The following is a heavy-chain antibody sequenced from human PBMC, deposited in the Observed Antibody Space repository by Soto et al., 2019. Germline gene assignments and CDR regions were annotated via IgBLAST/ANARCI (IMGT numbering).Heavy chain of an antibody. J-gene: IGHJ6*02. CDR2: IIPIFGTA. D-gene: IGHD2-2*01. CDR3: ARVGRDIVLVPAAMSIPSYYYYGMDV. Sequence: QVQLVQSGAEVKKPGSSVKVSCKASGGTFSSYAISWVRQAPGQGLEWMGGIIPIFGTANYAQKFQGRVTITADESTSTAYMELSSLRSEDTAVYYCARVGRDIVLVPAAMSIPSYYYYGMDVWGQGTTVTVSS. V-gene: IGHV1-69*12. CDR1: GGTFSSYA.